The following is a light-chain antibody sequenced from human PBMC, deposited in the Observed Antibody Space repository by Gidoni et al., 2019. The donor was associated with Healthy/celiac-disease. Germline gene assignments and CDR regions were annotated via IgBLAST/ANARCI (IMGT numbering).Light chain of an antibody. CDR1: QSMNSY. V-gene: IGKV1-39*01. J-gene: IGKJ3*01. Sequence: QMTQSPSSLSASVGDRVTITCRASQSMNSYLNWYQQKPGKAPKLLIYAASSLQSGGPSRFSGGGSGTDFSLTISSLQREEFATYYCQQSYSTPPIFGPGTKVDIK. CDR2: AAS. CDR3: QQSYSTPPI.